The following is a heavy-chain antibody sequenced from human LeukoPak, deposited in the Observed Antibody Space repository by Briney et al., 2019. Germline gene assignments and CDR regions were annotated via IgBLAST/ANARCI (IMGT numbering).Heavy chain of an antibody. CDR2: IYYSGST. CDR1: VGSISSYY. CDR3: ARHGRDGYKFDY. Sequence: SETLSLTCTVSVGSISSYYWSWTRQPPAKGLEWIGYIYYSGSTNSNPSLKTRVTIPVDTSKNQFSLKLSSVTGPDPALYCCARHGRDGYKFDYWGQGTLVTVSS. J-gene: IGHJ4*02. V-gene: IGHV4-59*08. D-gene: IGHD5-24*01.